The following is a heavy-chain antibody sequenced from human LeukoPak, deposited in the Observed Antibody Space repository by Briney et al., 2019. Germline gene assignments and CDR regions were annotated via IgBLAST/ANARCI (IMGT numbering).Heavy chain of an antibody. V-gene: IGHV3-23*01. D-gene: IGHD1-26*01. CDR1: GFTFSSYA. CDR2: ISRSGGGT. Sequence: GGSLRLSCAASGFTFSSYAMSWVRQAPEKGLEWVSTISRSGGGTYYADSVKGRFTISRDDSKNTLYLQMNSLRAEDTAVYYCVKDLGRYRNNCFDYWGQGPMVTVSS. J-gene: IGHJ4*02. CDR3: VKDLGRYRNNCFDY.